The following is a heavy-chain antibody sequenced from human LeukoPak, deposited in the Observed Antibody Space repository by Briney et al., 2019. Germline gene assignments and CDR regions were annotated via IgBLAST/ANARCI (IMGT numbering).Heavy chain of an antibody. CDR3: ARVRRITGTWAYFDY. CDR2: INPNSGGT. CDR1: GYTFTRYY. D-gene: IGHD1-7*01. Sequence: ASVKVSCKASGYTFTRYYMHWVRQAPGQGLEWMGWINPNSGGTNYAQKFQGRVTMTRDTSISTAYMELSRLRSDDTAVYYCARVRRITGTWAYFDYWGQGTLVTVSS. J-gene: IGHJ4*02. V-gene: IGHV1-2*02.